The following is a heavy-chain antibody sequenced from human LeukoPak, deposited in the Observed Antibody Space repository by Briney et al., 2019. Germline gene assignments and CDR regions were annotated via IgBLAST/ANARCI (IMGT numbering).Heavy chain of an antibody. CDR1: GFTFSDYY. Sequence: PGRSLRLSCAASGFTFSDYYMSWIRQAPGKGLEWVSYISSSSSYTNYADSVKGRFTISRDNAKNSLYLQMNSLRAEDTAVYYCAREVDTAMVPSIGDDYWGQGTLVSVSS. J-gene: IGHJ4*02. CDR3: AREVDTAMVPSIGDDY. CDR2: ISSSSSYT. D-gene: IGHD5-18*01. V-gene: IGHV3-11*06.